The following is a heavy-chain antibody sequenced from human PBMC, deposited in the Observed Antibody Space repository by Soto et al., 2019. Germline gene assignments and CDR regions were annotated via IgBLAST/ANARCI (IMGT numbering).Heavy chain of an antibody. V-gene: IGHV3-72*01. Sequence: GGSLRLSCAASGFTFSDHFMNWVRQAPGKGLEWVGRSRTKADNYITEYAASVKGRFSISRDDSKNSLDLQMNSLKTEDTAVYFCARDSPSCRANYCYFDTWGQGTLVTV. CDR2: SRTKADNYIT. J-gene: IGHJ4*02. CDR3: ARDSPSCRANYCYFDT. CDR1: GFTFSDHF. D-gene: IGHD4-4*01.